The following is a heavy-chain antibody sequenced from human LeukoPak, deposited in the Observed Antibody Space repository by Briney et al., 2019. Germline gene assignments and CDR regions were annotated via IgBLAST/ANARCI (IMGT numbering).Heavy chain of an antibody. CDR1: GFTFSDYY. Sequence: GGSLRLSCAASGFTFSDYYMSWIRQAPGKGLEWVSYISSSGSTIYYADSVKGRFTISRDNAKNSLYLQMNSLRAEDTAVYYCARDNWNDYYYYYYGMDVWGQGTTVTVSS. D-gene: IGHD1-20*01. CDR3: ARDNWNDYYYYYYGMDV. J-gene: IGHJ6*02. CDR2: ISSSGSTI. V-gene: IGHV3-11*04.